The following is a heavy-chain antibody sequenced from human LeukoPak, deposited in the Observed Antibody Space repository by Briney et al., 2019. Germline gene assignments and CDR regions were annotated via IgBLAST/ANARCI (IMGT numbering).Heavy chain of an antibody. CDR1: GDSISGSNYH. CDR3: AREPDA. J-gene: IGHJ5*02. CDR2: VHHTGRA. Sequence: SETLSLTCTVSGDSISGSNYHWGWIRQPPGKGLEWLGTVHHTGRAFYNPSLRGRTTVSVDTSKNQFSLKLTSVTAADAAVYYCAREPDAWGQGTLVTVSS. V-gene: IGHV4-39*07.